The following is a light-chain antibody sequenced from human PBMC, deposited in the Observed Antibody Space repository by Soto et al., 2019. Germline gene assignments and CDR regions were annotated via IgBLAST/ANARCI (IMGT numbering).Light chain of an antibody. CDR1: QSISPY. V-gene: IGKV1-5*03. CDR3: QQSNSYPWT. J-gene: IGKJ1*01. CDR2: MAS. Sequence: DIQMTQSPSTLSASAGDRVTITCRASQSISPYLALYQQKPGKAPKLLIYMASSLQSGVPSRFSGSGSGTEFTLTISSLQPDDFATYYCQQSNSYPWTFGQGTQVDIK.